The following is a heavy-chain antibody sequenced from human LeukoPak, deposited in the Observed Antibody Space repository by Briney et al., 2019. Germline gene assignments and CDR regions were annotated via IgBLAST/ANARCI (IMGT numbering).Heavy chain of an antibody. CDR3: YYYYGMDV. Sequence: SETLSLTCTVSGGSISSSSYYWGWIRQPPGKGLEWIGSIYYSGSTYYNPSLKSRVTISVDTSKNQFSLKLSSVTAADTAVYYCYYYYGMDVWGQGTTVTVSS. CDR2: IYYSGST. J-gene: IGHJ6*02. V-gene: IGHV4-39*07. CDR1: GGSISSSSYY.